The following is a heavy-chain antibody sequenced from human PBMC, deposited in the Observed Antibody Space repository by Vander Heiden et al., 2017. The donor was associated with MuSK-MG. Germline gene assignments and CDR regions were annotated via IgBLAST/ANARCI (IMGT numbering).Heavy chain of an antibody. J-gene: IGHJ6*02. Sequence: QVQLVESGGGVVQPGRSLRLSCAASGFTSSGYGMHWVRQAPGKGLKWVALIWYDGSNKYYADSVKGRFTISRDNSKNTLYLQMNSLRAEDTAVYYCARDADSSNWYASYGMDGWGQGTTVTVSS. V-gene: IGHV3-33*01. CDR1: GFTSSGYG. CDR3: ARDADSSNWYASYGMDG. D-gene: IGHD6-13*01. CDR2: IWYDGSNK.